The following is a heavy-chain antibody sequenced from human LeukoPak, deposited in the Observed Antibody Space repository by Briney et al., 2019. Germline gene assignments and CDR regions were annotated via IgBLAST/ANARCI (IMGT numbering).Heavy chain of an antibody. CDR2: IYYTGTT. D-gene: IGHD3-9*01. CDR3: ARGEDFERYYLAY. V-gene: IGHV4-59*01. Sequence: SETLSLTCSVSGGSISIYYWTWIRQIPGKGLEWIGYIYYTGTTNYNPLFESRATISVDTSKNQFSLKLTSVTAADTAVYFCARGEDFERYYLAYWGQGALVTVSS. J-gene: IGHJ4*02. CDR1: GGSISIYY.